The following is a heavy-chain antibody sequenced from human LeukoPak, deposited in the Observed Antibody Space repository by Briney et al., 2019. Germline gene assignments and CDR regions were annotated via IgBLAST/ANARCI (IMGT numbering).Heavy chain of an antibody. CDR2: VYDSGST. CDR3: ARGHYSSGWYLDY. CDR1: GGSLSSYY. J-gene: IGHJ4*02. V-gene: IGHV4-59*01. D-gene: IGHD6-19*01. Sequence: PSETLSLTCTVSGGSLSSYYWSWIRQPPGKGLEWIGHVYDSGSTTYNPSVKSRVIISQDTSKNEFSLKLKSVTAADTAVYYCARGHYSSGWYLDYWGQGALVSVSS.